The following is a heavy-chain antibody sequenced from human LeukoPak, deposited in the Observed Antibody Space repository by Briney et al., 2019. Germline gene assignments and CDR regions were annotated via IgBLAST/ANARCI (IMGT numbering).Heavy chain of an antibody. CDR2: IWYDGSNK. V-gene: IGHV3-33*06. D-gene: IGHD3-16*01. CDR3: AKLYSDSLWTQFDY. J-gene: IGHJ4*02. CDR1: GFTFSSYG. Sequence: PGGSLRLSCVASGFTFSSYGMHWVRQAPGKGLEWVAVIWYDGSNKYYADSVKGRFTISRDNSKNTLYLQMNSLRAEDTAVYYCAKLYSDSLWTQFDYWGQGTLVTVSS.